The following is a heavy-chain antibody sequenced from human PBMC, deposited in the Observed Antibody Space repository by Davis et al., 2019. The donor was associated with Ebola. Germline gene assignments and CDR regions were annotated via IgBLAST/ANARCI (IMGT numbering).Heavy chain of an antibody. Sequence: GESLKISCAASGFTFSSYWMSWVRQAPGKGLEWVANIKQDGSEKYYVDSVKGRFTISRDNAKNTLYLQMNSLRAEDTAVYYCARDPWVAVAGTTRIPIGWFDPWGQGTLVTVSS. CDR3: ARDPWVAVAGTTRIPIGWFDP. D-gene: IGHD6-19*01. CDR1: GFTFSSYW. CDR2: IKQDGSEK. J-gene: IGHJ5*02. V-gene: IGHV3-7*01.